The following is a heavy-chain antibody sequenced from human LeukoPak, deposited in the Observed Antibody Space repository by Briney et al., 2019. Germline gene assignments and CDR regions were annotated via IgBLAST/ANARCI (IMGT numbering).Heavy chain of an antibody. J-gene: IGHJ4*02. Sequence: PSETLSLTCTVSGGSVSSSDYSWGWIRQPPGKGLEWIGRIYYSGSTFYNPSLKSRVTISVDTSKNQLSLRLSSVTAADTAVYYCARHGSTDYFDYWGQGTLVTVSS. CDR1: GGSVSSSDYS. CDR3: ARHGSTDYFDY. V-gene: IGHV4-39*01. CDR2: IYYSGST. D-gene: IGHD2-2*03.